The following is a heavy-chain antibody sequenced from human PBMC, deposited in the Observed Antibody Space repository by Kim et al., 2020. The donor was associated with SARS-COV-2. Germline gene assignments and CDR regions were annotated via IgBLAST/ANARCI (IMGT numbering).Heavy chain of an antibody. CDR2: ISGDGGST. CDR3: AKGVYYYGSGSRTLFDY. Sequence: GGSLRLSCAASGFTFDDYAMHWVRQAPGKGLEWVSLISGDGGSTYYADSVKGRFTISRDNSKNSLYLQMNSLRTEDTALYYCAKGVYYYGSGSRTLFDYWGQGTLVTLSS. CDR1: GFTFDDYA. D-gene: IGHD3-10*01. J-gene: IGHJ4*02. V-gene: IGHV3-43*02.